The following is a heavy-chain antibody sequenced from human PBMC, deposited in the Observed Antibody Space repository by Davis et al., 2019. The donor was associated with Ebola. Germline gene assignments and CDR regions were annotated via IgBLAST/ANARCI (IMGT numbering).Heavy chain of an antibody. V-gene: IGHV3-21*01. CDR2: ISSSSSYI. J-gene: IGHJ6*02. Sequence: GESLKISCAASGFTFSSYSMNWVRQAPGKGLEWVSSISSSSSYIYYADSVKGRFTISRDNAKNSLYLQMNSLRAEDTAVYYCARELVVPAATWNYYYYYGMDVWGQGTTVTVSS. D-gene: IGHD2-2*01. CDR1: GFTFSSYS. CDR3: ARELVVPAATWNYYYYYGMDV.